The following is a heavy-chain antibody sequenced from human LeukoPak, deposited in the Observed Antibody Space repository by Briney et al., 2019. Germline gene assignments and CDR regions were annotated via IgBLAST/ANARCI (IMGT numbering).Heavy chain of an antibody. J-gene: IGHJ4*02. CDR2: ISSSGSTK. CDR3: ARGGLSIVGY. CDR1: GITFSSYS. V-gene: IGHV3-48*01. Sequence: PGGSLRLSCGASGITFSSYSMNWVRQAPGKGLEWVSYISSSGSTKYYADSVKGRFTISRDNARNSLYLQMNSLRAEDTAVYFCARGGLSIVGYWGQGTLVTVSS. D-gene: IGHD2-21*01.